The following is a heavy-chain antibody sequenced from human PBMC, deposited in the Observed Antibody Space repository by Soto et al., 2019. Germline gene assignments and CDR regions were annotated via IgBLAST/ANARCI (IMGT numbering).Heavy chain of an antibody. CDR1: GDSVSSNSAA. CDR3: ARVEVATITKSGFYYYYGMDV. D-gene: IGHD5-12*01. Sequence: QVQLQQSGPGLVKPSQTLSLTCAISGDSVSSNSAAWNWIRQSPSRGLEWLGRTYYRSKWYNDYAVSVKSRITINPDTSKNQFSLQLNSVTPEDTAVYYCARVEVATITKSGFYYYYGMDVWGQGTTVTVSS. J-gene: IGHJ6*02. CDR2: TYYRSKWYN. V-gene: IGHV6-1*01.